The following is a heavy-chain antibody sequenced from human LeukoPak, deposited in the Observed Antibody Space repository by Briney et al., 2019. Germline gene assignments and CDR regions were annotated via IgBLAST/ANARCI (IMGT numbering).Heavy chain of an antibody. V-gene: IGHV4-39*01. J-gene: IGHJ4*01. CDR1: GDSIRGSTYY. CDR3: ARSLGGGELPVAFAH. Sequence: KPSETLSLTCTVSGDSIRGSTYYWGWFRQPPGKGLEFIATIHYTGGTYDNPSLRGRVTISVDNSRNQFSLELPSLTAADTAVYSCARSLGGGELPVAFAHWGHGTLVTVSS. CDR2: IHYTGGT. D-gene: IGHD1-7*01.